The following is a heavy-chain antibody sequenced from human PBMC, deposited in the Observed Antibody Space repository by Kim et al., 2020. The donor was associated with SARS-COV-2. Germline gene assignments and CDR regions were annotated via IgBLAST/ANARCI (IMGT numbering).Heavy chain of an antibody. CDR3: AAYSSSWYVYVY. V-gene: IGHV3-21*01. D-gene: IGHD6-13*01. J-gene: IGHJ4*02. Sequence: YYADSVKGRFTISRDNAKNSLYLQMNSLRAEDTAVYYCAAYSSSWYVYVYWGQGTLVTVSS.